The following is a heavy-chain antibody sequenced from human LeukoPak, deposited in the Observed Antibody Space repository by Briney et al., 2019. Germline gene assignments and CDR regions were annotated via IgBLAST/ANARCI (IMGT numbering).Heavy chain of an antibody. CDR2: LYYSGST. D-gene: IGHD3-10*01. J-gene: IGHJ4*02. CDR1: GGSISSSSYY. CDR3: ARLSFGEHTFDY. V-gene: IGHV4-39*01. Sequence: SETLSLTCTVSGGSISSSSYYWGWIRQPPGKGLEWIGSLYYSGSTYYNPSLRSRVTLSVNISKSQFSLKLNSVTAADTAVYYCARLSFGEHTFDYWGQGILVTVSS.